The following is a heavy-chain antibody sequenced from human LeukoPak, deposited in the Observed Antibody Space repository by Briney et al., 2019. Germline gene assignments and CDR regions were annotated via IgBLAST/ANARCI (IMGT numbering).Heavy chain of an antibody. J-gene: IGHJ4*02. CDR1: GFTFSSYG. CDR3: TTDPARDTPDYVWGSYGGG. Sequence: GGSLRLSCAASGFTFSSYGMSWVRQAPGKGLEWVSAISGSGGSTYYADSVKGRFTISRDNSKNTLYLQMNSLKTEDTAVYYCTTDPARDTPDYVWGSYGGGWGQGTLVTVSS. V-gene: IGHV3-23*01. D-gene: IGHD3-16*01. CDR2: ISGSGGST.